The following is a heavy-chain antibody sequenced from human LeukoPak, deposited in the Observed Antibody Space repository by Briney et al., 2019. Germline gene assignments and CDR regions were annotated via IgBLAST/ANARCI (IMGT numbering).Heavy chain of an antibody. J-gene: IGHJ3*02. CDR2: IYYSGST. D-gene: IGHD1-26*01. Sequence: SETLSLTCTVSGGSISSGDYYWSWIRQPPGKGLEWIGYIYYSGSTYYNPSLKSRVTISVDTSKNQFSLKLSSVTAADTAVYFCARHRQWERYAFDIWGQGTMVIVSS. CDR3: ARHRQWERYAFDI. V-gene: IGHV4-30-4*08. CDR1: GGSISSGDYY.